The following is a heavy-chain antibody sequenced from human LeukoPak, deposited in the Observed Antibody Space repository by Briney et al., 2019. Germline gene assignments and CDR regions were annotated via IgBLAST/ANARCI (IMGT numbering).Heavy chain of an antibody. CDR1: GGSFSGYY. J-gene: IGHJ4*02. Sequence: KPSETLSLTCAVYGGSFSGYYWSWIRQPPGKGLEWIGEINHSGSTNYNPSLKSRVTISVDTSKNQFSLKLSSVTAADTAVYYCARSAGYSFGYWGQGTLVTVSS. CDR2: INHSGST. D-gene: IGHD5-18*01. V-gene: IGHV4-34*01. CDR3: ARSAGYSFGY.